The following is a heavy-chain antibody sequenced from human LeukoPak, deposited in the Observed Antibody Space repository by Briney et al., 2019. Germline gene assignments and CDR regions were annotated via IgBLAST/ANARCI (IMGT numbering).Heavy chain of an antibody. J-gene: IGHJ4*02. D-gene: IGHD3-9*01. CDR2: IRYDGSNK. CDR3: AKDYDDKFDY. Sequence: PGGSLRLSCAASGFTFSSYGMHWVRQAPGKGPEWVAFIRYDGSNKYYADSVKGRFTISRDNSKNTLYLQMNSLRAEDTALYYCAKDYDDKFDYWGQGTLVTVSS. CDR1: GFTFSSYG. V-gene: IGHV3-30*02.